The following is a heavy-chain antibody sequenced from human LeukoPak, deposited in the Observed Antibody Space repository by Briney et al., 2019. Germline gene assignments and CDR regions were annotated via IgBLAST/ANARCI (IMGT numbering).Heavy chain of an antibody. V-gene: IGHV4-59*01. CDR3: ARRDIAAAGTGAFDI. CDR2: IYYSGST. J-gene: IGHJ3*02. Sequence: PSETLSLTCTVSGGSISSYYWSWIRQPSGKGLEWIGYIYYSGSTNYNPSLKSRVTISVDTSKNQFSLKLSSVTAADTAVYYCARRDIAAAGTGAFDIWGQGTMVTVSS. D-gene: IGHD6-13*01. CDR1: GGSISSYY.